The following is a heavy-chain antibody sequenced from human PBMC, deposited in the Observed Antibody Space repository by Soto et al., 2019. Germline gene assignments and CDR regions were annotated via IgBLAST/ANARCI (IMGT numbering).Heavy chain of an antibody. CDR3: ASVKIETGGRGFDP. CDR2: VYPNRGDT. CDR1: GYTFSVHY. J-gene: IGHJ5*02. D-gene: IGHD2-8*02. V-gene: IGHV1-2*02. Sequence: QVQLVQSGAEVKKPGASVKVSCKASGYTFSVHYIHWLRQAPGQRLEWMGWVYPNRGDTNYAQTFQGRVTLTMDTSINTAYMDLTRLTSYDTAMYYFASVKIETGGRGFDPWGQGTLVTVSS.